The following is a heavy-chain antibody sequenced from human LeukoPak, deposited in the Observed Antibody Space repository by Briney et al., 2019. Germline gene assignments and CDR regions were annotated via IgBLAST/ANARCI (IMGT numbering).Heavy chain of an antibody. J-gene: IGHJ4*02. CDR1: GFTFSSYA. Sequence: GRSLRLSCAASGFTFSSYAMHWVRQAPGKGLEWVAVISYDGSNKYYADSVKGRFTISRDNSKNTLYLQMNSLRAEDTAVYYCAKVGTGYCSTTTCWGFVYWGQGTLVTVSS. CDR2: ISYDGSNK. CDR3: AKVGTGYCSTTTCWGFVY. D-gene: IGHD2-2*01. V-gene: IGHV3-30-3*01.